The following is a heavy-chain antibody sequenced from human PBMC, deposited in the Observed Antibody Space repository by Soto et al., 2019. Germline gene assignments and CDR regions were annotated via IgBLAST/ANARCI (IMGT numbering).Heavy chain of an antibody. J-gene: IGHJ5*02. CDR1: GFTFSDYW. Sequence: PWGSLRLSCAASGFTFSDYWMHWVRQVPGKGLAYVSRINGDGSHTDYADFVKGRFTISRDSARNTLYLQMNNLRVEDTAVYYCLRGAVHTSSSAGGYTWFDPWGQGILVTVSS. V-gene: IGHV3-74*01. CDR3: LRGAVHTSSSAGGYTWFDP. D-gene: IGHD3-16*02. CDR2: INGDGSHT.